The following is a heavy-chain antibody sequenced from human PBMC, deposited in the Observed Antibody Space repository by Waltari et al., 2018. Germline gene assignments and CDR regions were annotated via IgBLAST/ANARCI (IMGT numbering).Heavy chain of an antibody. V-gene: IGHV1-69*13. Sequence: QVQLVQSGAEVKKPGSSVKVSCKASGGTFSSYAISWVRQAPGQGLEWMGRSIPDFGTATDAQKFQGRVTISAGKATSTAYMELSSLRSEDTAVYYCASGGDFDWLFYWGQGTLVTVSS. CDR1: GGTFSSYA. CDR2: SIPDFGTA. CDR3: ASGGDFDWLFY. D-gene: IGHD3-9*01. J-gene: IGHJ4*02.